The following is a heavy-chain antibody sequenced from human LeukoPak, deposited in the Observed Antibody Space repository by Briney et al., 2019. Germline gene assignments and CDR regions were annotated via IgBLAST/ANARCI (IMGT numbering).Heavy chain of an antibody. V-gene: IGHV3-21*01. Sequence: NPGXXLRLSCAASGFTFSSYSMNWVRQAPGKGLEWVSSISSSSSYIYYADSVKGRFTISRDNAKNSMYLQKNSLRAEDTAVYYCATYYYDSSGYNWGQGTLVTVSS. CDR2: ISSSSSYI. CDR1: GFTFSSYS. CDR3: ATYYYDSSGYN. D-gene: IGHD3-22*01. J-gene: IGHJ4*02.